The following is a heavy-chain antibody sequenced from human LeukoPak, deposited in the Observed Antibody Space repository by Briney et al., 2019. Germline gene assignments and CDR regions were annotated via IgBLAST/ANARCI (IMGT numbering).Heavy chain of an antibody. CDR2: ISGDGGST. CDR1: GFTFSSYW. J-gene: IGHJ4*02. D-gene: IGHD3-3*01. V-gene: IGHV3-43*02. CDR3: AKDIKGSYYDFWSGYYGYYFDY. Sequence: GGSLRLSCAASGFTFSSYWMHWVRQAPGKGLEWVSLISGDGGSTYYADSVKGRFTISRDNSKNSLYLQMNSLRTEDTALYYCAKDIKGSYYDFWSGYYGYYFDYWGQGTLVTVSS.